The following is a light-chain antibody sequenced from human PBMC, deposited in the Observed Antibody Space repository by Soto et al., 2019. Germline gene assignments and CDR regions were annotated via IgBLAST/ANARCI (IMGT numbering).Light chain of an antibody. CDR2: EVS. CDR1: SSDVRGYNF. V-gene: IGLV2-8*01. Sequence: QSALTQPPSASGSPGQSVTISCTGTSSDVRGYNFVSWYQQHPGKAPKVLIYEVSQRPSGVPDRFSGAKSGNTASLTVSGLQADDEADYYCSSYAGSDNAEVFGGGTKVTVL. CDR3: SSYAGSDNAEV. J-gene: IGLJ2*01.